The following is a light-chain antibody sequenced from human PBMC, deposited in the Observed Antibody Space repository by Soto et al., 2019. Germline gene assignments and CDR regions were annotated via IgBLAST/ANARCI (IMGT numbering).Light chain of an antibody. CDR1: QDIKEY. V-gene: IGKV1-27*01. Sequence: DIQMTQSPSSLSASVGDRVTITCRASQDIKEYVAWYQQKPGKVPKLLIFAASTLQSGVPSRFSGSGSGTDFILTIGSLQPEDVATYYCQKYNTVPWAFGQGTKVEIK. CDR2: AAS. J-gene: IGKJ1*01. CDR3: QKYNTVPWA.